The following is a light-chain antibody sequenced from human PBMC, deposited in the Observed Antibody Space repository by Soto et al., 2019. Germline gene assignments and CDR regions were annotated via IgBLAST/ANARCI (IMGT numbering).Light chain of an antibody. Sequence: DIQMTQSPSTLSGSVGDRVTITCRASQTISSWLAWYQHKPGKAPKLLIYDASNLESGVPSRFSGSGSGTEFTLTITSLQPDDFATYYCQQYDTYRSFGQGTKVDIK. CDR1: QTISSW. CDR2: DAS. J-gene: IGKJ1*01. V-gene: IGKV1-5*01. CDR3: QQYDTYRS.